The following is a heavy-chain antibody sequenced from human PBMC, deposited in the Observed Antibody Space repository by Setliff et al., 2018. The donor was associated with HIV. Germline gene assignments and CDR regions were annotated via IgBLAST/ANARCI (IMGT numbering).Heavy chain of an antibody. V-gene: IGHV1-3*01. J-gene: IGHJ4*02. CDR2: INAGTGNT. CDR3: ARTVNDYGDYYFDY. CDR1: GYTFTGYA. Sequence: ASVKVSCKASGYTFTGYAMHWVRQAPGQRLEWMGWINAGTGNTKYSQNFQGRVTFSRDTSASTAYMELSSLRSEDTAVYYCARTVNDYGDYYFDYWGQGTLVTVSS. D-gene: IGHD4-17*01.